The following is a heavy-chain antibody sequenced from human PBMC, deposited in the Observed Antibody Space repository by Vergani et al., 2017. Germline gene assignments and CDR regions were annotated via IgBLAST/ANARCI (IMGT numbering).Heavy chain of an antibody. D-gene: IGHD2-15*01. J-gene: IGHJ3*01. V-gene: IGHV4-61*02. CDR2: IYTSGPT. CDR1: GGSFSTGGQS. CDR3: ARDGGQYDKDALDV. Sequence: QVQLQESGPGLVKPSQTLSLTCTVSGGSFSTGGQSWTCLRQSAGKGLEWIGRIYTSGPTNYNPSLRSRAIMSVDPSKKQFSLKLTSVTAADTAVYYCARDGGQYDKDALDVGGQGTKVTVTS.